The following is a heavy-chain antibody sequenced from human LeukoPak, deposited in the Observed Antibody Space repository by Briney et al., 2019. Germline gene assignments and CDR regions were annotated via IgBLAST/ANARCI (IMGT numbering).Heavy chain of an antibody. CDR3: ARELRFLEWFRFDY. CDR2: IIPILGIA. CDR1: GGTFSSYT. J-gene: IGHJ4*02. V-gene: IGHV1-69*16. D-gene: IGHD3-3*01. Sequence: GASVKVSCKASGGTFSSYTISWVRQAPGQGLEWMGRIIPILGIANYAQKFQGRVTITTDESTSTAYMELSSLRSEDTAVYYCARELRFLEWFRFDYWGQGTLVTVSS.